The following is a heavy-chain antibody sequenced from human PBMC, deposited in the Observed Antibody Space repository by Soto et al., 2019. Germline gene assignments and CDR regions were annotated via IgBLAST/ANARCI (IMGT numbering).Heavy chain of an antibody. CDR2: ISGSGGST. J-gene: IGHJ4*02. CDR3: AKDNHYGDCKFDY. V-gene: IGHV3-23*01. Sequence: GGSVRLSCAASGFTFSSYAMSWVRQAPGKGLEWVSAISGSGGSTYYADSVKGRFTISRDNSKNTLYLQMNSLRAEDTAVYYCAKDNHYGDCKFDYWGQGTLVTVSS. D-gene: IGHD4-17*01. CDR1: GFTFSSYA.